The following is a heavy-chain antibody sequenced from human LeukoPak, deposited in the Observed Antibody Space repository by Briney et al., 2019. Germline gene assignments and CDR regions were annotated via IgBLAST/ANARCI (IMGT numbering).Heavy chain of an antibody. CDR3: AKDLKAGLSAGSFDY. CDR1: GFTFSSYG. J-gene: IGHJ4*02. V-gene: IGHV3-30*18. CDR2: ISYDGSNK. D-gene: IGHD3-16*01. Sequence: GRSLRLSCAASGFTFSSYGMHWVRQAPGKGLERVAVISYDGSNKYYADSVKGRFTISRDNSKNTLYLQMNSLRAEDTAVYYCAKDLKAGLSAGSFDYWGQGTLVTVSS.